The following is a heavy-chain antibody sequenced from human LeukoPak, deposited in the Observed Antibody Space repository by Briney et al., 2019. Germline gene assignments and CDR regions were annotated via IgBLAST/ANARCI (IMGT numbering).Heavy chain of an antibody. CDR1: GASISSSSSFF. CDR2: MSNIGRT. J-gene: IGHJ4*02. Sequence: SETLSLTCTVSGASISSSSSFFWAWIRQPPGKGLEWIGTMSNIGRTYYNPSLKSRVTISGDPSKNQFSLKLSSVTAADTAVFYCARRAQTTAGRGIDYWGQGTLVTVSS. V-gene: IGHV4-39*01. D-gene: IGHD6-13*01. CDR3: ARRAQTTAGRGIDY.